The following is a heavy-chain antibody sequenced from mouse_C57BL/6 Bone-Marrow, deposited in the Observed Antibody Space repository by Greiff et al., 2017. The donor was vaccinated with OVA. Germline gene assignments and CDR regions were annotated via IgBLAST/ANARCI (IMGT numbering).Heavy chain of an antibody. CDR3: ARFTTVVATDYFDY. V-gene: IGHV1-59*01. J-gene: IGHJ2*01. CDR1: GYTFTSYW. D-gene: IGHD1-1*01. CDR2: IDPSDSYT. Sequence: QVQLQQPGAELVRPGTSVKLSCKASGYTFTSYWMHWVKQRPGQGLEWIGVIDPSDSYTNYNQKFKGKATLTVDTSSSTAYMQLSSLTSEDSAVYYCARFTTVVATDYFDYWGQGTTLTVSS.